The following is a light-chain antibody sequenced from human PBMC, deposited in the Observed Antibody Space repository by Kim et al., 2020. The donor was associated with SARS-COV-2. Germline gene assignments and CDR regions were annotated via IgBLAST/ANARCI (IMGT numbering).Light chain of an antibody. CDR3: QQRVNWPLT. Sequence: PGERAVLSCRASRSVTNYLAWYQQKPGQAPKLLIYDATNRADGIPARFSGSGFATDFTLTISTLEDFAVYYCQQRVNWPLTFGGGTKVDIK. V-gene: IGKV3-11*01. CDR1: RSVTNY. J-gene: IGKJ4*01. CDR2: DAT.